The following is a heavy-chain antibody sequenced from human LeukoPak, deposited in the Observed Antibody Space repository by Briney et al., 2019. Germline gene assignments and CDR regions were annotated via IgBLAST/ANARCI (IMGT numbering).Heavy chain of an antibody. D-gene: IGHD1/OR15-1a*01. J-gene: IGHJ4*02. CDR1: GGSIRSYY. CDR2: IYYSGST. CDR3: ARDRHWTNDWVFDY. V-gene: IGHV4-59*01. Sequence: PSETLSLTCTVSGGSIRSYYWSWIRQPPGKGLEWIGYIYYSGSTNYNPSLKSRVTISVDTSKNQFSLKLSSVTAADTAVYYCARDRHWTNDWVFDYWGQGTLVTVSS.